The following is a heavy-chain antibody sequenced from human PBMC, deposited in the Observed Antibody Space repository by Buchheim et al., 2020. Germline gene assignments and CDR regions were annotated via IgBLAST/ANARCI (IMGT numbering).Heavy chain of an antibody. V-gene: IGHV4-59*01. J-gene: IGHJ5*02. CDR2: IYYSGST. CDR3: ARDLIAAAGTVGWFDP. D-gene: IGHD6-13*01. CDR1: GGSISSYY. Sequence: QVQLQESGPGLVKPSETLSLTCTVSGGSISSYYWSWIRQPPGKGLEWIGYIYYSGSTNYNPSLKSRVTISVDTSKNHFPLKLSSVTAADTAVYYCARDLIAAAGTVGWFDPWGQGTL.